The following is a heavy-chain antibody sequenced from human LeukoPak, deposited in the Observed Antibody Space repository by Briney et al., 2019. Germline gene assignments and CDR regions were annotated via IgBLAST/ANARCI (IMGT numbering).Heavy chain of an antibody. V-gene: IGHV3-23*01. CDR2: ISGSGDST. D-gene: IGHD6-6*01. CDR1: GFTFNNYG. CDR3: ARDGESSSGAFDI. J-gene: IGHJ3*02. Sequence: GGSLRLSCSASGFTFNNYGMSWVRQAPGKGLEWVSSISGSGDSTYYADSVKGRFTISRDNSKNTLYLQMNSLRAEDTAVYYCARDGESSSGAFDIWGQGTMVTVSS.